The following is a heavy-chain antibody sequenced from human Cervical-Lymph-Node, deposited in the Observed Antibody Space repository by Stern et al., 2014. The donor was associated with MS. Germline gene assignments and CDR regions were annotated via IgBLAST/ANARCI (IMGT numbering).Heavy chain of an antibody. CDR2: IYYSGST. V-gene: IGHV4-59*01. D-gene: IGHD3-16*01. Sequence: QLVQSGPGLVKPSETLSLTCTVSGGSISSYYWSWIRQPPGKGLEWIGYIYYSGSTNYNPSLKSRVTISVDTSKNQFSLKLSSVTAADTAVYYCARDGGGSVDYWGQGTLVTVSS. CDR3: ARDGGGSVDY. CDR1: GGSISSYY. J-gene: IGHJ4*02.